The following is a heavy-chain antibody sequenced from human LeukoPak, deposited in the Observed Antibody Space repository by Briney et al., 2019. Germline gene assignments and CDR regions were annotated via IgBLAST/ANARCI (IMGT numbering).Heavy chain of an antibody. V-gene: IGHV4-38-2*02. CDR1: GSSISSGYY. Sequence: SETLSLTCTVSGSSISSGYYWGWIRQPPGKGLEWIGSIYYNGSTYYNPSLKSRVTISVDTSKNHFSLKLSSVTAADTAVYYCATPGRIAVAGQFDYWGQGTLVAVSS. J-gene: IGHJ4*02. CDR3: ATPGRIAVAGQFDY. D-gene: IGHD6-19*01. CDR2: IYYNGST.